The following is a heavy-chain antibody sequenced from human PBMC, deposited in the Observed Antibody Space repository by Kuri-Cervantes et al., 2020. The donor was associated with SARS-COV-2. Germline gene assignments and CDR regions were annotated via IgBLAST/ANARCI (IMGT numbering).Heavy chain of an antibody. D-gene: IGHD7-27*01. CDR3: ARDREITGAPYDAFDI. Sequence: SETLSLTCTVSGGSISSHYWSWIRQPPGKGLEWIGYIYYSGSTNYNPSLKSRVTISVDTSKNQFSLKLSSVTAADTAVYYCARDREITGAPYDAFDIWGQGTMVTVSS. CDR1: GGSISSHY. J-gene: IGHJ3*02. V-gene: IGHV4-59*11. CDR2: IYYSGST.